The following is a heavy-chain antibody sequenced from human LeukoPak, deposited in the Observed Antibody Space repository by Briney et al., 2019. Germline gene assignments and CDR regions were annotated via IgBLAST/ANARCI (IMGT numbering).Heavy chain of an antibody. V-gene: IGHV4-39*07. D-gene: IGHD1-7*01. J-gene: IGHJ4*02. CDR1: GGSISSSSYY. CDR2: FSSGGSA. CDR3: ARKQTGTMYDV. Sequence: SETLSLTCIVPGGSISSSSYYWAWIRQSPGKGLEWIGTFSSGGSAYYNPSLTSRVSISEDTSDNQFSLRLYSVTTADTAVYYCARKQTGTMYDVRDQGTQVTVSS.